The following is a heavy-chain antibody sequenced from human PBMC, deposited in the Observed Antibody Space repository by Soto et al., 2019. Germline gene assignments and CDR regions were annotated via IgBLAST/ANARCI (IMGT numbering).Heavy chain of an antibody. CDR3: SREGYGDYGKPFYY. Sequence: QVQLVQSGAEVKKPGSSVKVSCKASGGTFSRYTISWVRQAPGQGLEWMGGIITLFGTANYARKFQGKVRISADESTSIAYMQLSSLRSEGTAVYYCSREGYGDYGKPFYYGGQGTRVTVSS. CDR1: GGTFSRYT. D-gene: IGHD4-17*01. V-gene: IGHV1-69*01. J-gene: IGHJ4*02. CDR2: IITLFGTA.